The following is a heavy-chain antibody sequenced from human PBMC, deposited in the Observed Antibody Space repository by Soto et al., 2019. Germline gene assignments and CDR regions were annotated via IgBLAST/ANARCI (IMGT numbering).Heavy chain of an antibody. D-gene: IGHD1-1*01. CDR3: ARGVLY. CDR2: IFYSGTT. J-gene: IGHJ4*02. V-gene: IGHV4-31*03. Sequence: QVQLQESGPGLVKPSQTLSLTCTVSGGSISSGGYFWSWIRQPPGKGLEWIGNIFYSGTTYYNPSLKNRVPISVDTSKNQFPLKLSSVTAADTAVYFCARGVLYWGQGTLVTVSS. CDR1: GGSISSGGYF.